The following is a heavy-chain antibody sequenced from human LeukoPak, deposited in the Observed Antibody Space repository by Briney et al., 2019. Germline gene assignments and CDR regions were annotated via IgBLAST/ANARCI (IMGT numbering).Heavy chain of an antibody. Sequence: PGGSLRLSCAASGFTFSSYDMNWVRQAPGKGLEWVSYISSSGSTIYYADSVKGRFTISRDNAKNSLYLQMNSLRAEDTAVYYCARDMVGLNKLRYFDWTAFYYYYYGMDVWGQGTTVTVSS. D-gene: IGHD3-9*01. V-gene: IGHV3-48*04. J-gene: IGHJ6*02. CDR1: GFTFSSYD. CDR2: ISSSGSTI. CDR3: ARDMVGLNKLRYFDWTAFYYYYYGMDV.